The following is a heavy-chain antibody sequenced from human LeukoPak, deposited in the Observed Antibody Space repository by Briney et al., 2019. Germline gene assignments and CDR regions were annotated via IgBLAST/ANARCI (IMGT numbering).Heavy chain of an antibody. CDR3: ARAPPRIAAAGKRWFDP. CDR1: GGSLSGYY. V-gene: IGHV4-34*01. CDR2: INHSGST. Sequence: SETLSLTCAVYGGSLSGYYWSWIRQPPGKGLEWIGEINHSGSTNYNPSLKSRVTISVDTSKNQFSLKLSSVTAADTAVYYCARAPPRIAAAGKRWFDPWGQGTLVTVSS. D-gene: IGHD6-13*01. J-gene: IGHJ5*02.